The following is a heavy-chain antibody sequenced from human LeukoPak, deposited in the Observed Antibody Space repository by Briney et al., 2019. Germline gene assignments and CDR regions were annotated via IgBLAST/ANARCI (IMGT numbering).Heavy chain of an antibody. V-gene: IGHV1-69*04. CDR2: IIPTLGIA. CDR1: GGTFSSYA. CDR3: ARARAYDSSGYYYLDAFDI. J-gene: IGHJ3*02. D-gene: IGHD3-22*01. Sequence: SVKVSCKASGGTFSSYAISWWRQAPGQGLEWMGRIIPTLGIANYAQKFQGRVTITADKSTSTAYMELSSLRSEDTAVYYCARARAYDSSGYYYLDAFDIRGQGTMVTVSS.